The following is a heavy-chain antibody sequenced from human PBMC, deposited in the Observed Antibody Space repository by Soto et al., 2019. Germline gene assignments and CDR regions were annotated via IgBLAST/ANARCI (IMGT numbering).Heavy chain of an antibody. Sequence: QVHLVQSGAEVKKPGASVKVSCKGSGYAFTTYGITWVRQAPGQGLEWMGWISAHNGNTNYAQKPQGSVTVTRATPTSTAYMELRSRRSDDTVVYYCARGRYGDYWGQGALVTVSS. V-gene: IGHV1-18*01. D-gene: IGHD1-1*01. CDR2: ISAHNGNT. CDR1: GYAFTTYG. J-gene: IGHJ4*02. CDR3: ARGRYGDY.